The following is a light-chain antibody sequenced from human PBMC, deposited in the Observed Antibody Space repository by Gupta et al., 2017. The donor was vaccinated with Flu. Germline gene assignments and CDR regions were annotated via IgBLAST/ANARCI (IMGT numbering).Light chain of an antibody. V-gene: IGLV3-21*02. J-gene: IGLJ2*01. Sequence: SYVLTQPPSMSVAPGQTARITCGGDNIGSKTVHWYQQKPGQAPVLVVHYDSGRPSGIPERCPGCNSGNTATLIISRVEAGDEADYYCKVWDSTSDHVVFGGGTKLTVL. CDR3: KVWDSTSDHVV. CDR1: NIGSKT. CDR2: YDS.